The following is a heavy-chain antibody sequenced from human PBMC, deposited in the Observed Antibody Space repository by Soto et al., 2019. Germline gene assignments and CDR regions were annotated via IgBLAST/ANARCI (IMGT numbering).Heavy chain of an antibody. D-gene: IGHD2-15*01. V-gene: IGHV1-18*01. CDR2: ISTYNGNT. CDR3: ARGFRVAATRWWFDP. Sequence: QVQLVQSGAEVKKPGASVKVSCKASGYTFTSYDISWVRQAPGQGLEWMGWISTYNGNTNYAQKLQGRVTMTTDTYTSIAYMELRCLRSDDTAVYYCARGFRVAATRWWFDPWGQGTLVTVSS. J-gene: IGHJ5*02. CDR1: GYTFTSYD.